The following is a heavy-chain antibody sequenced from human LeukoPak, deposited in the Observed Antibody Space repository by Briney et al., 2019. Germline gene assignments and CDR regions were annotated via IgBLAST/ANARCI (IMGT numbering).Heavy chain of an antibody. V-gene: IGHV3-7*01. J-gene: IGHJ6*03. Sequence: GGSLRLSCTASGFTFSGAWMTWVRQAPGKGLEWVANIREDGTEKNYVDSVKGRFTISRDNAKNSLYLQMNSLRAEDTAVYYCARDQEQQLVSHYYYYYMDVWGKGTTVTVSS. CDR3: ARDQEQQLVSHYYYYYMDV. CDR1: GFTFSGAW. D-gene: IGHD6-13*01. CDR2: IREDGTEK.